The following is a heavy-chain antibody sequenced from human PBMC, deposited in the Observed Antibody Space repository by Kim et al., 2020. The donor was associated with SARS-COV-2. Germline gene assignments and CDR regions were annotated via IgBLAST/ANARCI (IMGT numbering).Heavy chain of an antibody. CDR3: AKGYYYDPHPPVFDY. CDR1: GFTFSSYA. V-gene: IGHV3-23*01. D-gene: IGHD3-22*01. J-gene: IGHJ4*02. CDR2: ISGSGGST. Sequence: GGSLRLSCAASGFTFSSYAMSWVRQAPGKGLEWVSAISGSGGSTYYADSVKGRFTISRDNSKNTLYLQMNSLRAEDTAVYYCAKGYYYDPHPPVFDYWGQGTLVTVSS.